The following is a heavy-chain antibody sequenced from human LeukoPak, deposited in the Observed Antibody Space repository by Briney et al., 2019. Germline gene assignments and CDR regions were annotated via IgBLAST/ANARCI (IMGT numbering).Heavy chain of an antibody. CDR1: GYTFTSYG. Sequence: ASVKVSCKASGYTFTSYGITWVRQAPGQGLEWMGWISAYNGNTNYAQKLQGRVTMTTDTSTSTAYMELRSLRSDDTAVYYCARDVYIAGNDAFDIWGQGTMVTVSS. V-gene: IGHV1-18*01. CDR2: ISAYNGNT. D-gene: IGHD6-13*01. CDR3: ARDVYIAGNDAFDI. J-gene: IGHJ3*02.